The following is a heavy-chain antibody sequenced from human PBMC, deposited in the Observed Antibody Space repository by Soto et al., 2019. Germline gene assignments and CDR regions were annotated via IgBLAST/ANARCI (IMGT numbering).Heavy chain of an antibody. CDR1: EFTFSNFE. CDR2: ISSTGYTI. V-gene: IGHV3-48*03. CDR3: ARLLDV. J-gene: IGHJ6*02. Sequence: PGGSLRLSCVASEFTFSNFEMNWFRHTPGKGLEWLSYISSTGYTIYYADSVKGRFTISRDNAKDTLYLQLSGLRVEDTGVYHCARLLDVWGQGTTVTVSS.